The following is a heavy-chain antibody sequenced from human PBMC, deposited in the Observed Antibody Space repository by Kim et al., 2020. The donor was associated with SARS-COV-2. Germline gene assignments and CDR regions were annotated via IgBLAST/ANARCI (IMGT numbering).Heavy chain of an antibody. CDR3: ARDVNRLLWFGELSRDLDY. CDR1: GYTFTSYG. CDR2: ISAYNGNT. Sequence: ASVKVSCKASGYTFTSYGISWVRQAPGQGLEWMGWISAYNGNTNYAQKLQGRVTMTTDTSTSTAYMELRSLRSDDTAVYYCARDVNRLLWFGELSRDLDYWGQGTLVTVSS. J-gene: IGHJ4*02. D-gene: IGHD3-10*01. V-gene: IGHV1-18*01.